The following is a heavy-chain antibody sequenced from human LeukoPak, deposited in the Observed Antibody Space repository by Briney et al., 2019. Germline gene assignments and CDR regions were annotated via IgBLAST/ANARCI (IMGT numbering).Heavy chain of an antibody. D-gene: IGHD1-20*01. CDR1: GYSISRGYF. V-gene: IGHV4-38-2*01. Sequence: SETLPLTCGVSGYSISRGYFWAWVRHSPGKGLEWIATIYHTGSAYYNPSLESRVTISADTSKNEFSLNLKSVTAADTAVYFCARAGWIITSAIDYWGQGTLVTVSS. CDR3: ARAGWIITSAIDY. CDR2: IYHTGSA. J-gene: IGHJ4*02.